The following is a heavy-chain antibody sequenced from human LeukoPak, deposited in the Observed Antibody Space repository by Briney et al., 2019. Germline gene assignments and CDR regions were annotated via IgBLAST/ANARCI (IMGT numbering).Heavy chain of an antibody. CDR1: GFTFSDYY. V-gene: IGHV3-11*01. CDR3: ARVACSGGSCYSVYYYGMDV. Sequence: GGSLRLSCAASGFTFSDYYMSWIRQAPGKGLEWVPYISSSGSTIYYADSVKGRFTISRDNAKNSLYLQMNSLRAEDTAVYYCARVACSGGSCYSVYYYGMDVWGQGTTVTVSS. J-gene: IGHJ6*02. D-gene: IGHD2-15*01. CDR2: ISSSGSTI.